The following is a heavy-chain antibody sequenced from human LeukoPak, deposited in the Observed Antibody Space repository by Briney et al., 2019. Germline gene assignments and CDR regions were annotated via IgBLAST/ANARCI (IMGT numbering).Heavy chain of an antibody. D-gene: IGHD6-19*01. CDR3: ARRKPRSGWYFDY. CDR1: GYIFTSYW. CDR2: IYPGDSDT. Sequence: KGGGSLKISCQCSGYIFTSYWIGLVRQLPGKGLEWMGIIYPGDSDTRYSPSFQGQVTISADQSVSTAYLQWSNLKASDTAMYYCARRKPRSGWYFDYWGQGTLVTVSS. J-gene: IGHJ4*02. V-gene: IGHV5-51*01.